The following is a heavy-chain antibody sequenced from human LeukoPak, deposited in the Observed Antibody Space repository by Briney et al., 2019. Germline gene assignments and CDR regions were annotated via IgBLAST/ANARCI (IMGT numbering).Heavy chain of an antibody. V-gene: IGHV1-2*02. J-gene: IGHJ3*02. CDR1: GYTFTGYY. CDR3: ARYFYDSSGSSSDAFDI. D-gene: IGHD3-22*01. CDR2: IHPNSGGT. Sequence: ASVKVSCKTSGYTFTGYYMHWVRPAPGQGLEWMGWIHPNSGGTNYAQRFQGRVTMTRGTSMSTAYMELSRLRSDDSAVYYCARYFYDSSGSSSDAFDIWGQGTMVTVSS.